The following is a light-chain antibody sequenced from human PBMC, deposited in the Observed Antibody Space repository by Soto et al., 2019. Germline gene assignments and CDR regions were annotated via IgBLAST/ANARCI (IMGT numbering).Light chain of an antibody. CDR1: QSVTSNY. CDR2: AAS. Sequence: EIVLTQSPGTLSLSPGERATLSCRTSQSVTSNYLAWYQHKPGQAPRLLISAASSRATGIPHRFRGSGTGKDFTLTISRLEPEDVAGYYCHQYGNRRDSFGQGTKLEIK. J-gene: IGKJ2*03. V-gene: IGKV3-20*01. CDR3: HQYGNRRDS.